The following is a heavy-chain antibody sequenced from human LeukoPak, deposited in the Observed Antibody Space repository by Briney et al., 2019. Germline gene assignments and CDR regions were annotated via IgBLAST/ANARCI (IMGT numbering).Heavy chain of an antibody. V-gene: IGHV3-48*03. CDR3: ARELRYFDWLPTLDY. D-gene: IGHD3-9*01. Sequence: GGSLRLSCAASGFTFRSYEMNWVRQAPGEGLEWVSYISTSGSTIYYADSVKGRFSISRDNAKNSLYLQMNSLRAEDTAVYYCARELRYFDWLPTLDYWGQGTLVTVSS. CDR2: ISTSGSTI. CDR1: GFTFRSYE. J-gene: IGHJ4*02.